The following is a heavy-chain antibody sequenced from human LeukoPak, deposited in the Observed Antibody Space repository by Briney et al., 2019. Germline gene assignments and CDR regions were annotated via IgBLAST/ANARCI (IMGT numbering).Heavy chain of an antibody. CDR3: ARDSHKLHSSAYFYFFDY. CDR2: IYSGGNT. Sequence: PGGSLRLSCAASGFTVSSDYMGWVRQAPGKGLEYVSIIYSGGNTYYADSVKGRFTISRDNPKNTLYLQMNSLRAEDTAVYYCARDSHKLHSSAYFYFFDYWGQGTLVSVSS. CDR1: GFTVSSDY. D-gene: IGHD3-22*01. J-gene: IGHJ4*02. V-gene: IGHV3-66*02.